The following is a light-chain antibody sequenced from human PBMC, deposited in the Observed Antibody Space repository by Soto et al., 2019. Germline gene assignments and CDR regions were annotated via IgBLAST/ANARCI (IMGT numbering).Light chain of an antibody. CDR2: TTS. J-gene: IGKJ4*01. Sequence: DIQMTQSPSSLSASVGDRVTITFLASQSISNFLNWYQQKPGKAPKLLIHTTSTLQSGVPSRFSGSGTGTDFTLTISSLQPEDFATYHCQQSYSTPQNFGGGTKVDIK. CDR3: QQSYSTPQN. V-gene: IGKV1-39*01. CDR1: QSISNF.